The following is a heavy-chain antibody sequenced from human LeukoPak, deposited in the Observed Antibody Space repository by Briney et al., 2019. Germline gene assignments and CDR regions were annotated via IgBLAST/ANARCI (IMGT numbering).Heavy chain of an antibody. V-gene: IGHV4-34*01. CDR3: ASIAVAGTGY. D-gene: IGHD6-19*01. Sequence: PSETLSLTCAVYGGSFSGYYWSWIRQPPGKGLEWIGEINHSGSTNYNPSPKSRVAISVDTSKNQFSLMLNSVTAADTAVYYCASIAVAGTGYWGQGTLVTVSS. CDR2: INHSGST. CDR1: GGSFSGYY. J-gene: IGHJ4*02.